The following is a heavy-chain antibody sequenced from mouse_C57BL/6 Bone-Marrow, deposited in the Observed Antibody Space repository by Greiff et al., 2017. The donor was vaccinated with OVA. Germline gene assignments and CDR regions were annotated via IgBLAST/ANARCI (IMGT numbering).Heavy chain of an antibody. CDR3: ARSRGAVGTWFAY. CDR1: GYTFTSYW. J-gene: IGHJ3*01. D-gene: IGHD3-3*01. Sequence: QVQLQQPGAELAKPGASVKLSCKASGYTFTSYWMQWVKQRPGQGLEWIGEIDPSDSYTNYNQKFKGKATLTVDTSSSTAYMQLSSLTSEDSAVYYCARSRGAVGTWFAYWGQGTLVTVSA. CDR2: IDPSDSYT. V-gene: IGHV1-50*01.